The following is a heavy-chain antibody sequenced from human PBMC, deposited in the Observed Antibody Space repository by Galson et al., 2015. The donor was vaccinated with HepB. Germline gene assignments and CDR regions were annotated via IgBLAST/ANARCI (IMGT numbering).Heavy chain of an antibody. CDR1: GYIFINYA. CDR2: INAGNGNT. CDR3: AAASRDCSGGTCYSFDY. J-gene: IGHJ4*02. D-gene: IGHD2-15*01. Sequence: SVKVSCKASGYIFINYAIHWVRQAPGQRLEWMGWINAGNGNTIYSQKLQGRVTIIRDTSATTVYMDLSSLRSEDTAVYYCAAASRDCSGGTCYSFDYWGQGTLVTVSS. V-gene: IGHV1-3*01.